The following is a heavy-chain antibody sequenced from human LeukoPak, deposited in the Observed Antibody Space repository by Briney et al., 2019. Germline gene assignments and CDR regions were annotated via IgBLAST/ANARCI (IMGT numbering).Heavy chain of an antibody. CDR1: GFTFSSYS. Sequence: GGSLRLSCAASGFTFSSYSMNWDRQAPGKGLEWVSYISSSSSTIYYADSVKGRFTISRDNAKNSLYLQMNSLRAEDTAVYYCARDGEYSSSYYFDYWGQGTLVTVSS. D-gene: IGHD6-6*01. CDR3: ARDGEYSSSYYFDY. J-gene: IGHJ4*02. CDR2: ISSSSSTI. V-gene: IGHV3-48*04.